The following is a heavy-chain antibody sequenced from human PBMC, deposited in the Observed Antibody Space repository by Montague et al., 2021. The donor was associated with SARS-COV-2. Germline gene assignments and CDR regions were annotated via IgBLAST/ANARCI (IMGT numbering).Heavy chain of an antibody. Sequence: SETLSLTCTVSGYSISSVYYWGWIRQPPGKGLEWIGSIYHSGSTYYNPSLKSRVTISVDTSKNQFSLKLSSVTAADTAVYYCARDVRYYDFWSGRAQTSPDYWGQGTLVTVSS. CDR1: GYSISSVYY. D-gene: IGHD3-3*01. CDR3: ARDVRYYDFWSGRAQTSPDY. CDR2: IYHSGST. J-gene: IGHJ4*02. V-gene: IGHV4-38-2*02.